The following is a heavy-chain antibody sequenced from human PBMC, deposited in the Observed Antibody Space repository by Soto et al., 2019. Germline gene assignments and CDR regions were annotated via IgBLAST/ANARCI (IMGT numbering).Heavy chain of an antibody. D-gene: IGHD3-16*01. J-gene: IGHJ5*01. CDR1: GFSLRLRKEG. Sequence: TRTQTWTISGFSLRLRKEGVGWIRQPPGKALEWLALIYWDDDKRYSPSLKSRLTITKDTSKNQVVLTMTNMDPVDTAKFYFFFLGESTAYEISSRCWHSWG. V-gene: IGHV2-5*02. CDR2: IYWDDDK. CDR3: FFLGESTAYEISSRCWHS.